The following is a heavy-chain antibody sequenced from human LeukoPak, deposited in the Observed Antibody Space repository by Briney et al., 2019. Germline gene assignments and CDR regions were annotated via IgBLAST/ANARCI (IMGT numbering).Heavy chain of an antibody. D-gene: IGHD2-2*01. CDR1: GGSFSGYY. J-gene: IGHJ6*03. CDR2: INHSGST. Sequence: SETLSLTCAVYGGSFSGYYWSWIRQPPGKGLEWIGEINHSGSTNYNPSLKSRVTISVDTSKNQFSLKLSSVTAADTAVYYCARGGGCSSTSCHPWAHYYYYYMDVWGKGTTVTVSS. V-gene: IGHV4-34*01. CDR3: ARGGGCSSTSCHPWAHYYYYYMDV.